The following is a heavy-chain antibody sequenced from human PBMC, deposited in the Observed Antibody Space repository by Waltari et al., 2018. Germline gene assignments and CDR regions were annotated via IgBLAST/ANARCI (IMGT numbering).Heavy chain of an antibody. V-gene: IGHV3-23*01. CDR2: ISGDGDHT. Sequence: EVQLLESGGDLVQPGGSLRLSCAASGFTFSIYAMTWVRQAPGKGLQGVSDISGDGDHTFYADSVKGRFTISRDNSRNMLYLQMDSLRADDTAQYYCRKAGSAYYFDFWGQGALVTVSS. CDR1: GFTFSIYA. CDR3: RKAGSAYYFDF. J-gene: IGHJ4*02. D-gene: IGHD3-3*01.